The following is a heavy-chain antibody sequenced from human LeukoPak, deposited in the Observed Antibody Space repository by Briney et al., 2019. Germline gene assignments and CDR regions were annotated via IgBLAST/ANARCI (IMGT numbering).Heavy chain of an antibody. V-gene: IGHV3-23*01. D-gene: IGHD2-2*01. Sequence: PGGSLRLSCAASGFTFSSYAMSWVRQAPGKGLEWVSAISGSGGITYYADSVRGRFTISRDNYKNTLYLQMISLRAEDTDVYYCAKNGRGEYQLLSFDPWGQGTLVTVSS. CDR1: GFTFSSYA. CDR3: AKNGRGEYQLLSFDP. CDR2: ISGSGGIT. J-gene: IGHJ5*02.